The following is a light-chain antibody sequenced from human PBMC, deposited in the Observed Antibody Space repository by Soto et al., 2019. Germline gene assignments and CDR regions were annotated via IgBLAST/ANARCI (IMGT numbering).Light chain of an antibody. J-gene: IGLJ3*02. CDR3: SSYTSYTTLWV. CDR1: DSDIGNYNY. Sequence: QSVLTQPASVSGSPGQSITISCTGTDSDIGNYNYVSWYQQHPGKAPKLMIYGVTNRPSGVSDRFSGSKSGNAASLTISGLQAEGEADYYCSSYTSYTTLWVFGGGTKVTVL. V-gene: IGLV2-14*01. CDR2: GVT.